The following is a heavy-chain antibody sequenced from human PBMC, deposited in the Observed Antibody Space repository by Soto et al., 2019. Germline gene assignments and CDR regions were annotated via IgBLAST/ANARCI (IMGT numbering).Heavy chain of an antibody. CDR3: ARFYSGSYYYCGY. J-gene: IGHJ4*02. Sequence: RLSCAPSPITLSSYSMHWDSQAPGNGLERVAAIWYDGTNKYYADTVKGRFTITRDNSKTTMFLQMNSLRAENTAVYYGARFYSGSYYYCGYCGQGTRFTVSS. D-gene: IGHD1-26*01. CDR1: PITLSSYS. CDR2: IWYDGTNK. V-gene: IGHV3-33*01.